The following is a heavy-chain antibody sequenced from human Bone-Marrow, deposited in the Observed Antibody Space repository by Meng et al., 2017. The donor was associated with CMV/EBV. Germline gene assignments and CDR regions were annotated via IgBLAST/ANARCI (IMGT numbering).Heavy chain of an antibody. CDR1: GLTFSTYA. D-gene: IGHD6-13*01. V-gene: IGHV3-23*01. CDR2: ISGSGSST. Sequence: GESLKISCAVSGLTFSTYAINWVRQAPGKGLQCVSVISGSGSSTYYTDSVKGRFTVSRDNSKNTVYLQMNSLRAEDTAVYYCAAAYSSSWPPGDCGQGTLVTVSS. CDR3: AAAYSSSWPPGD. J-gene: IGHJ4*02.